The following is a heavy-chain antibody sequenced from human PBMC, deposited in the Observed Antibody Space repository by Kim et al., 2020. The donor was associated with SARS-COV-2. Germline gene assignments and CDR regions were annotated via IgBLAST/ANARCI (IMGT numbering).Heavy chain of an antibody. D-gene: IGHD3-22*01. J-gene: IGHJ2*01. V-gene: IGHV4-39*01. CDR3: ARARGYYDSSGYYRNWYFDL. Sequence: SETLYLTCTVSGGSISSSSYYWGWIRQPPGKGLEWIGSIYYSGSTYYNPSLKSRVTISVDTSKNQFSLKLSSVTAADTDVYYCARARGYYDSSGYYRNWYFDLWGRGTLVTVSS. CDR1: GGSISSSSYY. CDR2: IYYSGST.